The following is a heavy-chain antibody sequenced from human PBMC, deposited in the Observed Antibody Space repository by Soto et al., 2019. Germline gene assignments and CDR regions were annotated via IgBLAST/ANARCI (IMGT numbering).Heavy chain of an antibody. V-gene: IGHV3-66*01. D-gene: IGHD5-12*01. CDR2: IYSGGST. J-gene: IGHJ4*02. CDR3: ANQRGGYDRDFDY. Sequence: EVQLVESGGGLVQPGGSLRLSCAASGFTVSSNYMSWVRQAPGKGLEWVSVIYSGGSTYYADSVKGRFTISRDNSKTTLYLQMNSLRAEDTAVYYCANQRGGYDRDFDYWGQGTLVTGSS. CDR1: GFTVSSNY.